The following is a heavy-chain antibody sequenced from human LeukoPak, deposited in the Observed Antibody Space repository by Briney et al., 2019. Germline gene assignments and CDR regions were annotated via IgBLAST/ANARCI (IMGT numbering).Heavy chain of an antibody. CDR3: AREAKYSSGWHVAFDI. CDR2: IYYSGST. D-gene: IGHD6-19*01. CDR1: GVSISSSSYY. V-gene: IGHV4-39*07. J-gene: IGHJ3*02. Sequence: SETLSLTCTVSGVSISSSSYYWGWIRQPPGKGLEWIGSIYYSGSTYYNPSPKSRVTISVDTPKNHFSLMLCSVTAADTAVYYCAREAKYSSGWHVAFDIWGQGTMVTVSS.